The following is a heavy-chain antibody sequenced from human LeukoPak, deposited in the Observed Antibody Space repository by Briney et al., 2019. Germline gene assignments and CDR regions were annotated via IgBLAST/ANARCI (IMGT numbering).Heavy chain of an antibody. CDR3: ARAKEYSDAFDI. J-gene: IGHJ3*02. D-gene: IGHD2-15*01. CDR1: GFTFSSYD. Sequence: PGGSLRLSCAASGFTFSSYDMHWVRHATGKGLEWVSAIGTAGDTYYPGSVKGRFTISRENAKNSLYLQMNSLRAGDTAVYYCARAKEYSDAFDIWGQGTMVTVSS. V-gene: IGHV3-13*01. CDR2: IGTAGDT.